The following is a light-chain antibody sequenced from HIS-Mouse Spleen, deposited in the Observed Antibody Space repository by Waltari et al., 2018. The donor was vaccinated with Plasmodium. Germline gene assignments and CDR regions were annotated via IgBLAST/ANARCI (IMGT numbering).Light chain of an antibody. CDR1: SRDVGSYNI. CDR2: EGS. Sequence: QSALTQPASVSGSPGQSIPISCTGTSRDVGSYNIFPWYQQHPGKAPKPMIYEGSKRPSGVSNRFSGSKSGNTASLTISGLQAEDEADYYCCSYAGSSTWVFGGGTKLTVL. CDR3: CSYAGSSTWV. J-gene: IGLJ3*02. V-gene: IGLV2-23*01.